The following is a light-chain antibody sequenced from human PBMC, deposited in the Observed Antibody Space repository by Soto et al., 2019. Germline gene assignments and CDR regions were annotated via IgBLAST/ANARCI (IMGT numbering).Light chain of an antibody. CDR1: SSNIGAGYD. V-gene: IGLV1-40*01. CDR3: QSYDSSLSGAV. Sequence: QSVLTQPPSVSGALGQRVTISCTGSSSNIGAGYDVHWYQQLPGTAPKLLIYGNSNLPSGVPDRFSGSKSGTSASLAITGLQAEDEADYYCQSYDSSLSGAVFGGGTHLTVL. CDR2: GNS. J-gene: IGLJ7*01.